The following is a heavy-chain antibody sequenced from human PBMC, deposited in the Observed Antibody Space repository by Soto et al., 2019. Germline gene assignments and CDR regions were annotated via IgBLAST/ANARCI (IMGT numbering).Heavy chain of an antibody. CDR3: ARDSGYNYGYFRWFDP. V-gene: IGHV4-59*01. D-gene: IGHD5-18*01. J-gene: IGHJ5*02. CDR1: GGSINSYS. CDR2: IFYSGST. Sequence: SETLSLTCTVSGGSINSYSWSWIRQPPGKGLEWIGHIFYSGSTNYNPALKSRVTISVDTSKNQFSLKLSSVTAADTAVYYCARDSGYNYGYFRWFDPWGQGTLVTVSS.